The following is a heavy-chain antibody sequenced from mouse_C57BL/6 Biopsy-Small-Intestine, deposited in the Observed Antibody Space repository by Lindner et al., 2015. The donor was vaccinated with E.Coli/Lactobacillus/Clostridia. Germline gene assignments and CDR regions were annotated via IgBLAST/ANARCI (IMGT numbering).Heavy chain of an antibody. J-gene: IGHJ4*01. CDR1: GYTFTSYT. CDR3: ARTYYDSHFDTNIGWVIDS. CDR2: ISAYNGNT. D-gene: IGHD2-4*01. Sequence: SVKVSCKASGYTFTSYTITWVRQAPGQGLEWVGWISAYNGNTKNAQKFQGRVTMTTDTSTSTAYMELRSLRSDDTAIYYCARTYYDSHFDTNIGWVIDSWGQGTLVTVSP. V-gene: IGHV1-4*01.